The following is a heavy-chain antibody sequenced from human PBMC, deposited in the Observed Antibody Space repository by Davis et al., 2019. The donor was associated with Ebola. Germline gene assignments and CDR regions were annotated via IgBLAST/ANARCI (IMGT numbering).Heavy chain of an antibody. V-gene: IGHV1-58*01. J-gene: IGHJ6*02. CDR3: AADTYGDYGVGYYYGMDV. Sequence: SVKVSCKASGFTFTSSAVQWVRQARGQRLEWIGWIVVGSGNTNYAQKFQERVTITRDMSTSTAYMELSSLRSEDTAVYYCAADTYGDYGVGYYYGMDVWGQGTTVTVSS. D-gene: IGHD4-17*01. CDR2: IVVGSGNT. CDR1: GFTFTSSA.